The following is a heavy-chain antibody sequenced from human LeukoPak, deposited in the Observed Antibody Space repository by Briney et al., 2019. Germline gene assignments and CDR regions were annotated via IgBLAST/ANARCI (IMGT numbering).Heavy chain of an antibody. V-gene: IGHV4-30-4*01. D-gene: IGHD3-3*01. CDR2: IYYSGST. Sequence: SQTLSLTRTVSGGSISSGDYYWSWIRQPPGKGLEWIGYIYYSGSTYYNPSLKSRVTISVDTSKNQFSLKLSSVTAADTAVYYCAREFVAYYDFWSGYYTGYFDYWGQGTLVTVSS. J-gene: IGHJ4*02. CDR1: GGSISSGDYY. CDR3: AREFVAYYDFWSGYYTGYFDY.